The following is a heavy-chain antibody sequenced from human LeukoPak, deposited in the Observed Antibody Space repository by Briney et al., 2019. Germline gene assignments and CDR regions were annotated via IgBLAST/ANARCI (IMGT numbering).Heavy chain of an antibody. D-gene: IGHD3-10*01. V-gene: IGHV3-74*01. CDR1: GFTFSSYW. CDR2: INSDGSST. Sequence: GGSLRLSCAASGFTFSSYWMHWVRQAPGKGLGWVSRINSDGSSTSYADSVKGRFTISRDNAKNTLYLQMNSLRAEDTAVYYCARATGSEFDPWGQGTLVTVSS. J-gene: IGHJ5*02. CDR3: ARATGSEFDP.